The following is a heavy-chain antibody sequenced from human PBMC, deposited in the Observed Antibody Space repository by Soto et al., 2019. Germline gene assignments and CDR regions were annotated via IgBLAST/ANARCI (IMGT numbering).Heavy chain of an antibody. D-gene: IGHD4-17*01. CDR1: GGSFRNYY. V-gene: IGHV4-34*01. J-gene: IGHJ5*02. CDR2: VNHSGEA. Sequence: SETLSLTCGVYGGSFRNYYWIWVRQPPGKGLEWIGEVNHSGEATYNPSLQSRVTISLDTSNNHFSLKMTSVTAADTAIYFSTRAERVRRSWVDPWGHGTQVSVSS. CDR3: TRAERVRRSWVDP.